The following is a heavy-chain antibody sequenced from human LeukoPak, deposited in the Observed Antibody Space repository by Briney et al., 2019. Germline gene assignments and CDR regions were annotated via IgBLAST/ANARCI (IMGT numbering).Heavy chain of an antibody. CDR1: GFIFNNYG. CDR2: ISNDGGGT. V-gene: IGHV3-23*01. CDR3: AKGAFDI. J-gene: IGHJ3*02. Sequence: GGSLRLSCAASGFIFNNYGLIWVRQAPGKGLEWVSAISNDGGGTNYADFVKGRFTISRDNSKNTLYLQMNSLRAEDTAVYYCAKGAFDIWGQGTMVTVSS.